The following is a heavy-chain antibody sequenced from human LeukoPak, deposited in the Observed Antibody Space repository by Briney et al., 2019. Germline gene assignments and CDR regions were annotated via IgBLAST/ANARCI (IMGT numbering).Heavy chain of an antibody. CDR3: AKADSGNYYYYMDV. D-gene: IGHD1-26*01. Sequence: GGSLRLSCAASGFTFSSYGMHWVRQAPGKGLEWVAVIWYDGSNKYYADSVKGRFTISRDNSKNTLYLQMNSLRAEDTAVYYCAKADSGNYYYYMDVWGKGTTVTVSS. CDR1: GFTFSSYG. V-gene: IGHV3-33*06. J-gene: IGHJ6*03. CDR2: IWYDGSNK.